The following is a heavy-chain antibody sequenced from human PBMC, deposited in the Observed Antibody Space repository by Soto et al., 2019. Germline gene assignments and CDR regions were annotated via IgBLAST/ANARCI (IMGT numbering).Heavy chain of an antibody. CDR3: ARDYYDSSGYYYEAADY. V-gene: IGHV3-74*01. D-gene: IGHD3-22*01. Sequence: GGSLRLSCVASGFRISDYWMSWVRQLPGKGPVWVSRIKNDGSVTSYADSVKGRFTISRDNAKNSLYLQMNSLRAEDTAVYYCARDYYDSSGYYYEAADYWGQGTLVTVSS. J-gene: IGHJ4*02. CDR1: GFRISDYW. CDR2: IKNDGSVT.